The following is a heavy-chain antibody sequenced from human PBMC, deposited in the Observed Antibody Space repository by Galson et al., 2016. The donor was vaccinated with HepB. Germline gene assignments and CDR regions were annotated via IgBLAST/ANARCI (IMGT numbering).Heavy chain of an antibody. CDR2: VSSDGNNK. J-gene: IGHJ5*02. V-gene: IGHV3-30*03. CDR1: GFIFSRYA. D-gene: IGHD5-18*01. CDR3: ARGTRTVGYSYVDDH. Sequence: SLRLSCAASGFIFSRYAMHWVRRAPGKGLEWVALVSSDGNNKYHAESVKGRFTISRDDSRNTLYLQMNSLRGEDTAIYYCARGTRTVGYSYVDDHWGQGTRVIVAS.